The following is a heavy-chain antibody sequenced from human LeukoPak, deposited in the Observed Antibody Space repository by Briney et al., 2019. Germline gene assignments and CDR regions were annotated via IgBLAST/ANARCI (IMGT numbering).Heavy chain of an antibody. CDR2: ISSSSSTI. CDR3: ARVSGILGY. CDR1: GFTFSSYS. V-gene: IGHV3-48*01. J-gene: IGHJ4*02. Sequence: GGSLRLSCAASGFTFSSYSMNWVRQAPGKGLEWVSYISSSSSTIYYADPVKGRFTISRDNAKNSLYLQMNSLRAEDTAVYYCARVSGILGYWDQGTLVTVSS. D-gene: IGHD2-15*01.